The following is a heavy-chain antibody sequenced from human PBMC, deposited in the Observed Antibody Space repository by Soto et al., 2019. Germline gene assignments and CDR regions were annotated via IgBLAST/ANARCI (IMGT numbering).Heavy chain of an antibody. V-gene: IGHV1-46*01. CDR3: AREGDGYNLGPSVDFDY. CDR2: INPSGDST. Sequence: QVQLVQSGAEVKKPGASVKVSCKASGYTFTTYYMHWVRQAPGQGLEWMGVINPSGDSTSYAQKFQGRVTVTRDTSTSTLYMELSSLRSEDTAVYYCAREGDGYNLGPSVDFDYWGQGTLVTVSS. D-gene: IGHD5-12*01. CDR1: GYTFTTYY. J-gene: IGHJ4*02.